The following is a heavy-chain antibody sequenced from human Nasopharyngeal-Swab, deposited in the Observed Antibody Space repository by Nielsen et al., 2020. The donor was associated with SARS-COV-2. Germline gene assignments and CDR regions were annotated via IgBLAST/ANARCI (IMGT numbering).Heavy chain of an antibody. CDR2: ISSSSSYI. CDR3: ARGASDYGSGSYFAEDYYYYGMDV. D-gene: IGHD3-10*01. J-gene: IGHJ6*02. V-gene: IGHV3-21*01. CDR1: GFTFSSYS. Sequence: GESLKISCAASGFTFSSYSMNWVRQAPGKGLEWVSSISSSSSYIYYVDSVKGRFTISRDNAKNSLYLQMNSLRAEDTAVYYCARGASDYGSGSYFAEDYYYYGMDVWGQGTTVTVSS.